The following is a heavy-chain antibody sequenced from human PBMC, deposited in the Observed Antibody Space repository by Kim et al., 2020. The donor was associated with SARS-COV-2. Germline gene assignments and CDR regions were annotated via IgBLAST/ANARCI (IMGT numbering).Heavy chain of an antibody. CDR2: ITYDGSKT. J-gene: IGHJ6*02. CDR3: ANDTNLIRNSYHTIDV. V-gene: IGHV3-30*09. Sequence: GGSLRLSCAASGFIFNNYFMYWVRQAPGKGLEWVTVITYDGSKTYYADSVEGRFAVSRDNSKNTLYLQMNNLRAEDTAVYSCANDTNLIRNSYHTIDVWGQGTTVTVSS. D-gene: IGHD3-9*01. CDR1: GFIFNNYF.